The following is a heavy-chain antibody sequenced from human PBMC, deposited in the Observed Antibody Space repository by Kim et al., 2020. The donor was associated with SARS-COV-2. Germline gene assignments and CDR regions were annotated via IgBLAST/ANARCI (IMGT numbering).Heavy chain of an antibody. CDR2: IIPIFGTA. CDR3: ARGANPGRIAAAGCFDY. Sequence: SVKVSCKASGGTFSSYAISWVRQAPGQGLEWMGGIIPIFGTANYAQKFQGRVTITADESTSTAYMELSSLRSEDTAVYYCARGANPGRIAAAGCFDYWGQGTLVTVSS. J-gene: IGHJ4*02. D-gene: IGHD6-13*01. V-gene: IGHV1-69*13. CDR1: GGTFSSYA.